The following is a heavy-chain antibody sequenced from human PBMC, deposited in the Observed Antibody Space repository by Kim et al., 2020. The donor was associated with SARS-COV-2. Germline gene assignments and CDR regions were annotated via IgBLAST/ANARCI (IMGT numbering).Heavy chain of an antibody. V-gene: IGHV3-21*01. D-gene: IGHD1-26*01. J-gene: IGHJ4*02. CDR3: ASFWELGY. Sequence: SSYIYYADSVKGRFTISRDNAKNSLYLQMNSLRAEDTAVYYCASFWELGYWGQGTLVTVSS. CDR2: SSYI.